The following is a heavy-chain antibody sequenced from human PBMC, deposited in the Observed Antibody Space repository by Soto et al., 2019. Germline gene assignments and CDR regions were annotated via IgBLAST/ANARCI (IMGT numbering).Heavy chain of an antibody. V-gene: IGHV1-3*01. D-gene: IGHD3-10*01. CDR2: INAGNGNT. J-gene: IGHJ5*02. CDR1: GYTFTSYA. Sequence: ASVKVSCKASGYTFTSYAMHWVRQAPGQRLEWMGWINAGNGNTKYSQKFQGRVTITRDTSASTAYMELSSLRSEDTAVYYCARSTMVRGMTTWFDPWGQGTLVTVSS. CDR3: ARSTMVRGMTTWFDP.